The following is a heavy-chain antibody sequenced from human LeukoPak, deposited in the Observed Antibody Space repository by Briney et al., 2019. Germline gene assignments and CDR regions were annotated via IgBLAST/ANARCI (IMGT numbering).Heavy chain of an antibody. Sequence: SQTLSLTCTVSGGSISSGSYYWSWIRQPAGKGLEWIGRIYTSGSTNYNPSLKSRVTISVDTSKNQFSLKLSSVTAADTAVYYCARDPPPLFGWDYWGQGTLVTVSS. D-gene: IGHD3-3*01. CDR1: GGSISSGSYY. CDR2: IYTSGST. CDR3: ARDPPPLFGWDY. V-gene: IGHV4-61*02. J-gene: IGHJ4*02.